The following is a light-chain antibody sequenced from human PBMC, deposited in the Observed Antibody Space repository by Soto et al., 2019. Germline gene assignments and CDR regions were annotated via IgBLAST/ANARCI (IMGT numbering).Light chain of an antibody. CDR1: QDISKY. V-gene: IGKV1-33*01. CDR3: QQYDNRPIT. J-gene: IGKJ4*01. Sequence: DIQMTQSTSSLSASVGDRVTITCQASQDISKYLNWYQKKPGKASKLLIYYASNLETGVPSRFSGSGSGTDFTFTISSLQPEDIATYYCQQYDNRPITFGGGTKVEIK. CDR2: YAS.